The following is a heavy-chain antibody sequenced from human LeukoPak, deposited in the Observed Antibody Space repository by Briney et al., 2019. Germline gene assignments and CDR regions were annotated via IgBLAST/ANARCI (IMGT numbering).Heavy chain of an antibody. V-gene: IGHV4-59*01. CDR2: IYYSGNT. D-gene: IGHD2-2*01. J-gene: IGHJ4*02. CDR1: GGSISSYY. Sequence: SETLSLTCTVSGGSISSYYWSWIRQPPGKGLEWIGYIYYSGNTNYNPSLKSRVTISVDTSKNQFSLKLSSVTAADTAVYYCARGGAEYQLLSYFDYWGQGTLVTVSS. CDR3: ARGGAEYQLLSYFDY.